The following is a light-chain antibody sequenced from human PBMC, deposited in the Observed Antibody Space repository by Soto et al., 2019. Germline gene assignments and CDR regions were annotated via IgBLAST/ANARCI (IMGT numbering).Light chain of an antibody. V-gene: IGKV3-20*01. Sequence: EIQMTQSPATLSGSVGERATLSCRASQSVSSSYLAWYQQKPGQAPRLLIYGSSHITTGVPYRFTGSGSGTDFTLTISRLQPDDFATYYCQHYSSPPEAFGQGTKVDIK. CDR3: QHYSSPPEA. CDR2: GSS. J-gene: IGKJ1*01. CDR1: QSVSSSY.